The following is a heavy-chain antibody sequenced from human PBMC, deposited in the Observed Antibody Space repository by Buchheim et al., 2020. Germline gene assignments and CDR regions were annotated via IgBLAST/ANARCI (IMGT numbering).Heavy chain of an antibody. J-gene: IGHJ2*01. V-gene: IGHV4-30-4*01. Sequence: QVQLQESGPGLVKPSQTLSLTCTVSGGSMSSGDYYWSWIRQPPGKGLEWIGYIYYSGSTYYNPSLKSRITISVDTSKNQFSLKLNYVTAADRAVYYCARDRGPGIWWYFNLWGRGTL. CDR2: IYYSGST. CDR3: ARDRGPGIWWYFNL. CDR1: GGSMSSGDYY. D-gene: IGHD2-15*01.